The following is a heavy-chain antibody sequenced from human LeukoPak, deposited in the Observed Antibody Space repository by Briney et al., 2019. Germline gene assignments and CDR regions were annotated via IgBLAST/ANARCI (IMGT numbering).Heavy chain of an antibody. CDR1: GFTFSSYA. J-gene: IGHJ4*02. V-gene: IGHV3-23*01. Sequence: GGSLRLSCAASGFTFSSYAMSWVRQAPGKGLEWVSAISGSGGSTYYADSVKGRFTISRDNSKNTLYLQMNSLRAEDTAVYYCAKDRLVGGSGSSGDFDYWGQGTLVAVSS. CDR3: AKDRLVGGSGSSGDFDY. CDR2: ISGSGGST. D-gene: IGHD3-10*01.